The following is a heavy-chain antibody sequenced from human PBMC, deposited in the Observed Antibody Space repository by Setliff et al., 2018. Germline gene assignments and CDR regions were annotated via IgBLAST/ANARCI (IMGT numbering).Heavy chain of an antibody. CDR2: ISSTITST. Sequence: GGSLRLSCAASGFTFSSSAMAWVRQAPGKGLEWVSAISSTITSTYYADSVKGRFTISRDNAKNSLYLQMNSLRAEDTALYYCARGPTGRVRGVLYYFDYWGQGTLVTVSS. D-gene: IGHD3-10*01. CDR1: GFTFSSSA. J-gene: IGHJ4*02. CDR3: ARGPTGRVRGVLYYFDY. V-gene: IGHV3-21*04.